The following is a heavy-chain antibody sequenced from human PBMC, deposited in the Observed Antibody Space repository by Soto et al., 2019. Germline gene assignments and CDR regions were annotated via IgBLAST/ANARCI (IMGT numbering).Heavy chain of an antibody. Sequence: EVQLLESGGGFVQPGGSLRLSCAATGFTCSVYAMTWVRQAPGKGLEWVSAVTANGGSTYSADSVKGRFTISRDNSKNTLFLQMNSLRAADTAVYYCASLGVGDWANYYYYYGMDVLGQGTTVTVSS. J-gene: IGHJ6*02. D-gene: IGHD2-21*02. CDR1: GFTCSVYA. CDR2: VTANGGST. CDR3: ASLGVGDWANYYYYYGMDV. V-gene: IGHV3-23*01.